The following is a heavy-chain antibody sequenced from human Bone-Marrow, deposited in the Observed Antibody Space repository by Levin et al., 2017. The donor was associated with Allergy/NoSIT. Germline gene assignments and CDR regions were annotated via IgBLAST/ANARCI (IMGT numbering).Heavy chain of an antibody. CDR3: AREGLTMVREYDAFDI. V-gene: IGHV3-7*01. CDR1: GFTFSSYW. Sequence: GESLKISCAASGFTFSSYWMSWVRQAPGKGLEWVANIKQDGSEKYYVDSVKGRFTISRDNAKNSLYLQMNSLRAEDTAVYYCAREGLTMVREYDAFDIWGQGTMVTVSS. D-gene: IGHD3-10*01. J-gene: IGHJ3*02. CDR2: IKQDGSEK.